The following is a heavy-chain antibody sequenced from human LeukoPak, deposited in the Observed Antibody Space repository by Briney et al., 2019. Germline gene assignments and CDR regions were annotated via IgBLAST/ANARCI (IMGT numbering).Heavy chain of an antibody. Sequence: SETLSLTCTVSGGPISSYYWSWVRQSPGKGLEWIGYIYYSGSSNYNPSLRSRVTISVDTSKNQVSLKLSPMTAADTAVYYCAGTPGIAAAGTLWWFDPWGQGTLVTVSS. CDR2: IYYSGSS. D-gene: IGHD6-13*01. CDR3: AGTPGIAAAGTLWWFDP. J-gene: IGHJ5*02. V-gene: IGHV4-59*01. CDR1: GGPISSYY.